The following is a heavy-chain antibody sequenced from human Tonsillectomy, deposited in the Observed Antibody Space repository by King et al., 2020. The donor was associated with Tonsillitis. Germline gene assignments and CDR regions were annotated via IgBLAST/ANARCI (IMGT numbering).Heavy chain of an antibody. CDR3: ARVYSSGSTDAFDI. V-gene: IGHV5-51*01. J-gene: IGHJ3*02. CDR2: TILVDVVP. Sequence: QLVQSGAEVKKPGESLKISCKGSGYSFTSYWIGWVRQMPGKGLGWMGCTILVDVVPKYGPPFQGQVTFSADKSISTAYLQWSSLKASDTAMYYCARVYSSGSTDAFDIWGQGTMVTVSS. CDR1: GYSFTSYW. D-gene: IGHD3-22*01.